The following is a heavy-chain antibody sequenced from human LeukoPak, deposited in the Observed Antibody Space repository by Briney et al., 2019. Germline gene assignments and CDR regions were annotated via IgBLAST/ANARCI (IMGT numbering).Heavy chain of an antibody. CDR3: AKMVRGVLYYFDY. CDR2: IIPIFGTA. D-gene: IGHD3-10*01. V-gene: IGHV1-69*05. Sequence: GASVKVSCKASGGTFSSYAISWVRQAPGQGLEWMGRIIPIFGTANYAQKLQGRVTMTTNTSTSTAYMELRSLRSDDTAVYYCAKMVRGVLYYFDYWGQGTLVTVSS. J-gene: IGHJ4*02. CDR1: GGTFSSYA.